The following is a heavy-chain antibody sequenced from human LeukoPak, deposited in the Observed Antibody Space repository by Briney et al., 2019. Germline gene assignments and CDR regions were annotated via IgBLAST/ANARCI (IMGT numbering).Heavy chain of an antibody. D-gene: IGHD3-22*01. CDR1: GYTFTSYD. CDR3: ARDLPYYYDSSGERFDY. V-gene: IGHV1-8*01. J-gene: IGHJ4*02. Sequence: ASVKVSCKASGYTFTSYDINWVRQATGQGLEWMGWMNPNSGNTGYAQKFQGRVTITADKSTSTAYMELSSLRSEDTAVYYCARDLPYYYDSSGERFDYWGQGTLVTVSS. CDR2: MNPNSGNT.